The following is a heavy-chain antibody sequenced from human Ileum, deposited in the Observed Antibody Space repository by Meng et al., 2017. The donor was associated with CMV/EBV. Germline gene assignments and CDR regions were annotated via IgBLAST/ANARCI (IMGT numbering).Heavy chain of an antibody. CDR1: GFTFSNYS. CDR3: SRGPPAARGYFQH. V-gene: IGHV3-48*04. CDR2: ISGSSTTT. J-gene: IGHJ1*01. D-gene: IGHD2-2*01. Sequence: GESLKISCAASGFTFSNYSMNWVRQTPGKGLEWISYISGSSTTTYYADSVKGRFTISRDNTKNSLYLQMNSLRAQDTALYYCSRGPPAARGYFQHWGQGTLVTVSS.